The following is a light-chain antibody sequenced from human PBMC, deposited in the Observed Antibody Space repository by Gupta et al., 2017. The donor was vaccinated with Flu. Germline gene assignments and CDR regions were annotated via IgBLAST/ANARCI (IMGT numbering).Light chain of an antibody. CDR3: SSYAGSSNVV. Sequence: TSSDVGGYNYVSWYQQHPGKAPKLMLYEVTKRPSGVPDRFSGSKSGNTASLTVSGLQAEDDVDYYCSSYAGSSNVVFGGGTKLTVL. CDR2: EVT. J-gene: IGLJ2*01. V-gene: IGLV2-8*01. CDR1: SSDVGGYNY.